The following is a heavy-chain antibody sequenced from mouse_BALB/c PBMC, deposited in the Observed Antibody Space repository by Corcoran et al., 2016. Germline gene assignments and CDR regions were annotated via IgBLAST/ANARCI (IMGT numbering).Heavy chain of an antibody. J-gene: IGHJ2*01. CDR2: IYPYNDGI. Sequence: EVQLQQSGPELVKPGASVKMSCKASGYTFTSYVMHWVKQKPGQGLEWIGYIYPYNDGIKYNEKFKGNATLTSDKSSSTAYMGLSSLTSEDSAVYYCAREVPGGNPFDYWGQGTTLTVSS. V-gene: IGHV1S136*01. D-gene: IGHD2-1*01. CDR3: AREVPGGNPFDY. CDR1: GYTFTSYV.